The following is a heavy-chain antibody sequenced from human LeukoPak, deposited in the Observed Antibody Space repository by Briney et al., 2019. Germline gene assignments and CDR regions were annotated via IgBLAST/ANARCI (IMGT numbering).Heavy chain of an antibody. D-gene: IGHD3-22*01. V-gene: IGHV3-23*01. CDR3: AQDQNMIVVVISN. J-gene: IGHJ4*02. Sequence: GGSLRLSCAASGFTFSSYAMTWVRQAPGKGLEWVSAISGSGGSTYYADSVKGRFTISRGNSKSTLYLQLNSLKAEDTAVYYCAQDQNMIVVVISNWGQGTLVTVSS. CDR2: ISGSGGST. CDR1: GFTFSSYA.